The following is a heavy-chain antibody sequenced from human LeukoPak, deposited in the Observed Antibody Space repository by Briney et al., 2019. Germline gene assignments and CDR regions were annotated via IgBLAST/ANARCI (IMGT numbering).Heavy chain of an antibody. CDR1: GFIFDDYA. D-gene: IGHD3-3*01. V-gene: IGHV3-9*01. CDR3: AKGNTITIFGVVIEELYYYHMDV. J-gene: IGHJ6*03. Sequence: PGGSLRLSCAVSGFIFDDYAMHWVRQAPGKGLEWVSGITWGRDNLAYAASVKGRFTISRDNRKNLLHLQMNSLRPDDSAVYYCAKGNTITIFGVVIEELYYYHMDVWGKGTTVTVSS. CDR2: ITWGRDNL.